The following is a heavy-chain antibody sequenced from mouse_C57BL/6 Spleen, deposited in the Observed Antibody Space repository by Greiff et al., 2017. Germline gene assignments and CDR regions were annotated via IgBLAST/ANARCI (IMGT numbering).Heavy chain of an antibody. CDR3: ARDRAFAY. CDR1: GFTFSSYA. J-gene: IGHJ3*01. V-gene: IGHV5-4*01. CDR2: ISDGGSYT. Sequence: EVMLVESGGGLVKPGGSLKLSCAASGFTFSSYAMSWVRQTPEKRLEWVATISDGGSYTYYPDNVKGRFTISRDNAKNNRYLQMSHLKSEDTAMYYCARDRAFAYWGQGTLVTVSA. D-gene: IGHD3-1*01.